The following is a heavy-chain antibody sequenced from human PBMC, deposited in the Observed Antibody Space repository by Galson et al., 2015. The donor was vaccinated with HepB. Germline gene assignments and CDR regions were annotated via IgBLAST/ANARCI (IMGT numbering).Heavy chain of an antibody. V-gene: IGHV1-18*01. D-gene: IGHD3-10*01. CDR2: VNVKNGNR. CDR3: ARDKKFGESLSDHRGLDV. Sequence: SVKVSCKASDYTFGTYGISWLRQAPGQGLEWMAWVNVKNGNRKFGERFQGRVTLTTDTATTTAYMDLTSLTSDDTAVYFCARDKKFGESLSDHRGLDVWGQGTTVTVSS. CDR1: DYTFGTYG. J-gene: IGHJ6*01.